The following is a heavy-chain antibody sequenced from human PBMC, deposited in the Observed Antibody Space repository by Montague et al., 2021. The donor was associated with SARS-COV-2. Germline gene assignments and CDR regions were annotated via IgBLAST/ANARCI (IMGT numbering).Heavy chain of an antibody. J-gene: IGHJ4*02. D-gene: IGHD3-22*01. CDR1: GGSITDNY. Sequence: SETLSLTCTVSGGSITDNYWNWFRQTPGKGLEWIGYMYYSGSTNYNPSLESRVTTSIDTSKNHFSLKLNSVTAADTAVYYCARLTYYYDSSGSYRTLYYFDYWGQGTLVTVSS. V-gene: IGHV4-59*08. CDR2: MYYSGST. CDR3: ARLTYYYDSSGSYRTLYYFDY.